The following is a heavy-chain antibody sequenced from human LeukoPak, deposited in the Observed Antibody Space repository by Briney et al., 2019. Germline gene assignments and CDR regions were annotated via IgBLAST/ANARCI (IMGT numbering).Heavy chain of an antibody. J-gene: IGHJ3*02. Sequence: SETLSLTCGVSGGSITTTNWWSWVRQPPGQGLEWIGEIHLSGRTNYNPSLNSRVTISVGTSKNQFSLKLGSVTAADTAVYCCANALPTRPFDMWGQGTVVIVSS. CDR2: IHLSGRT. CDR1: GGSITTTNW. V-gene: IGHV4-4*01. CDR3: ANALPTRPFDM.